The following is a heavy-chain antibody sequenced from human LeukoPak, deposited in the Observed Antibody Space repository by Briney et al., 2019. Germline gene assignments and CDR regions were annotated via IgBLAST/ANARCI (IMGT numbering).Heavy chain of an antibody. CDR1: GFTFSSSA. CDR3: AKQLGYCSDGSCYFPY. D-gene: IGHD2-15*01. Sequence: GGSLRLSCAASGFTFSSSAMSWVRQAPGKGLEWVSAISNNGGYTYYADSVQGRFTISRDNSKSTLCLQTNSLRAEDTAVYYCAKQLGYCSDGSCYFPYWGQGTLVTVSS. V-gene: IGHV3-23*01. CDR2: ISNNGGYT. J-gene: IGHJ4*02.